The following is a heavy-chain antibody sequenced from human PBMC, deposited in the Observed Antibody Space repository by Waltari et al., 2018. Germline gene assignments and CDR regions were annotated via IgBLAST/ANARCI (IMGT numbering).Heavy chain of an antibody. D-gene: IGHD6-19*01. CDR3: ARIAVSMGYYFDY. CDR2: IYSGGST. Sequence: EVQLVESGGGLIQPGGSLRLSCAASGFTVSRNYLRWVRQAPGKGLEWVSVIYSGGSTYYADSVKGRFTISRDNSKNTLYLQMNSLRAEDTAVYYCARIAVSMGYYFDYWGQGTLVTVSS. CDR1: GFTVSRNY. J-gene: IGHJ4*02. V-gene: IGHV3-53*01.